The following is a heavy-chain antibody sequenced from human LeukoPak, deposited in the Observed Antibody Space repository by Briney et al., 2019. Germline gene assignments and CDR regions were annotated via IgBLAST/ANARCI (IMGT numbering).Heavy chain of an antibody. CDR1: GGSISNYY. V-gene: IGHV3-23*01. D-gene: IGHD6-19*01. Sequence: ETLSLTCTVSGGSISNYYWSWIRQPPGKGLEWVSAISGSGGSTYYADSVKGRFTISRDNSKNTLYLQMNSLRAEDTAVYHCAKDLYTSGHSGDYWGQGTLVTVSS. J-gene: IGHJ4*02. CDR3: AKDLYTSGHSGDY. CDR2: ISGSGGST.